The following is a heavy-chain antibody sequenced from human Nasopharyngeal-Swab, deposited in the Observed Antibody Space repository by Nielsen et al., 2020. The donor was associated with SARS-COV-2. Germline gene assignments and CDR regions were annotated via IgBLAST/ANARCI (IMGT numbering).Heavy chain of an antibody. V-gene: IGHV6-1*01. J-gene: IGHJ6*02. CDR2: TYYRSKWYN. Sequence: WIRQSPSRGLEWLGRTYYRSKWYNDYAVSVKGRITINPDTSKNQFSLQLNSVTPEDTAVYYCARAWERGWYEEGYYYYGMDVWGQGTTVTVSS. D-gene: IGHD6-19*01. CDR3: ARAWERGWYEEGYYYYGMDV.